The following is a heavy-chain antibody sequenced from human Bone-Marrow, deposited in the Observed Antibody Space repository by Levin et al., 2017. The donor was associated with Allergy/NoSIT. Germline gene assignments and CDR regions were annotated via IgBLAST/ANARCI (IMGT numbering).Heavy chain of an antibody. CDR3: AGNVDTAMVPSGWFDP. CDR1: GFTFSDYY. CDR2: ISSSGSTI. Sequence: GESLKISCAASGFTFSDYYMSWIRQAPGKGLEWVSYISSSGSTIYYADSVKGRFTISRDNAKNSLYLQMNSLRAEDTAVYYCAGNVDTAMVPSGWFDPWGQGTLVTVSS. V-gene: IGHV3-11*01. D-gene: IGHD5-18*01. J-gene: IGHJ5*02.